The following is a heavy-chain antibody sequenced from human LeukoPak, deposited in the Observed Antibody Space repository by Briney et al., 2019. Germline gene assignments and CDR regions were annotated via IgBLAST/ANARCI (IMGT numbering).Heavy chain of an antibody. J-gene: IGHJ3*02. CDR2: ICYSGTT. V-gene: IGHV4-59*08. Sequence: PSETLSLTCTVSGGSISGYYWSWIREPPGKGLEWIGYICYSGTTHYNPSLESRVTISVDTSKNQFSLKLNSVTAADTAVYYCARHCDILTGYSAYPFDIWGQGTMVSVSS. CDR3: ARHCDILTGYSAYPFDI. CDR1: GGSISGYY. D-gene: IGHD3-9*01.